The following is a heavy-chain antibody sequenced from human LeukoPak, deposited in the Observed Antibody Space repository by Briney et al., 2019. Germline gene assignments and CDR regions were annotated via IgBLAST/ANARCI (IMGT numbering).Heavy chain of an antibody. V-gene: IGHV1-69*04. D-gene: IGHD5-12*01. CDR1: GGTFSSYT. Sequence: GASVKVSCKASGGTFSSYTISWVRQAPGQGLEWMGRIIPILGIANYAQKFQGRVTITADKSTSTAYMELSSLRSEDTAVYYCATDLELRGYSGYGTGYWGQGTLVTVSS. J-gene: IGHJ4*02. CDR3: ATDLELRGYSGYGTGY. CDR2: IIPILGIA.